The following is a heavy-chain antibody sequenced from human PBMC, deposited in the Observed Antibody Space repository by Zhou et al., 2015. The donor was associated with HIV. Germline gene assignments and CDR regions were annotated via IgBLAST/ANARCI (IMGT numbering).Heavy chain of an antibody. Sequence: QVHLMQSGAEVKSPGASVKVSCKASGYTFTNFGINWVRQAPGQGLEWMGWINTYNGDAQSTQRFQVRVTMTRDTATRTAYMELRSLRSDDTAVYYCARGRGYTYGLDGLDIWGQGTMVIVSS. V-gene: IGHV1-18*01. CDR1: GYTFTNFG. CDR3: ARGRGYTYGLDGLDI. CDR2: INTYNGDA. D-gene: IGHD5-18*01. J-gene: IGHJ3*02.